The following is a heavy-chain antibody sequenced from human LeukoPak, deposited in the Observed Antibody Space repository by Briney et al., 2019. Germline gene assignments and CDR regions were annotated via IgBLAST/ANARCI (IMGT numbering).Heavy chain of an antibody. Sequence: ASVKVSCKASGYTFTSYGISWVRQAPGQGLEWMGWINAYNGNTNYAQKLQGRVTMTTDTSTSTAYMELRSLRSDDTAVYYCARDGSIAVAGIVDYWGQGTLVTVSS. CDR3: ARDGSIAVAGIVDY. V-gene: IGHV1-18*01. D-gene: IGHD6-19*01. J-gene: IGHJ4*02. CDR1: GYTFTSYG. CDR2: INAYNGNT.